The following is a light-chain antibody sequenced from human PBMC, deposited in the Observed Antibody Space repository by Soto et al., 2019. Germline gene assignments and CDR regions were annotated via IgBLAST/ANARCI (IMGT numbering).Light chain of an antibody. J-gene: IGKJ5*01. CDR1: QSVSSH. V-gene: IGKV3-11*01. CDR3: QQRSNWLIT. CDR2: DAS. Sequence: EIVLTQSPATLSLSPGERATLSCRASQSVSSHLAWYQQKPGQAPRILVYDASYRATGIPARFSGSGSGTDCTLTIRSLEPEDVAVYYCQQRSNWLITFGQGTRLEI.